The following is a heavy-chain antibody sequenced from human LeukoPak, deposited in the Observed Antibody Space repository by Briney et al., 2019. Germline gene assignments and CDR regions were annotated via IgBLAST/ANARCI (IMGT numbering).Heavy chain of an antibody. CDR1: GLTFSKYS. CDR2: IDTSSTTM. Sequence: GGSLRLSCAASGLTFSKYSTTWVRQAPGKGLEWVSFIDTSSTTMYYTDSVKGRFTISRDNAKNSLYLQMNSLKVEDTAIYYCARDGSGDSIDYWGQGTLVTVSS. CDR3: ARDGSGDSIDY. J-gene: IGHJ4*02. D-gene: IGHD3-10*01. V-gene: IGHV3-48*04.